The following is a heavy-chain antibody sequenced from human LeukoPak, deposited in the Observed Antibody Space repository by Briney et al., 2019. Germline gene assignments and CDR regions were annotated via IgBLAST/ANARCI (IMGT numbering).Heavy chain of an antibody. D-gene: IGHD3-22*01. J-gene: IGHJ4*02. CDR1: GGSISSYY. Sequence: SETLSLTCTVSGGSISSYYWSWIRQPAGKGLEWIGRIYTSGSTNYNPSLKSRVTMSVDTSKNQFSLKLSSVTAADTAVYYCARDPPTYYYDSSGYFDYWGQGTLVTVPS. CDR3: ARDPPTYYYDSSGYFDY. V-gene: IGHV4-4*07. CDR2: IYTSGST.